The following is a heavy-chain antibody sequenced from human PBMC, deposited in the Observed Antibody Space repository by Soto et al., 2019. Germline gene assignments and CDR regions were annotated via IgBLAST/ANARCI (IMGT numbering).Heavy chain of an antibody. J-gene: IGHJ3*02. CDR3: ARGYCSGGSCYYDGFDI. D-gene: IGHD2-15*01. CDR2: IYSSGTT. CDR1: GGSISSYY. V-gene: IGHV4-4*07. Sequence: SETLSLTCTVSGGSISSYYWSRIRQPAGKGLEWIGRIYSSGTTNYNPSLKSRVTMSVDTSKNQFSLNLNFVAAADTAVYYCARGYCSGGSCYYDGFDIWGQGTMVTVSS.